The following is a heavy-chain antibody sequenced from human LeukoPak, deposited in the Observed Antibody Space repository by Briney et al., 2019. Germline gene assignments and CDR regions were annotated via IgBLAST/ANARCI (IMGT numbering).Heavy chain of an antibody. V-gene: IGHV4-59*01. CDR2: IYYSGST. Sequence: SETLSLTCTVSGGSISTDYWLWIRQPPGKGLEYIGYIYYSGSTNYNPSLKSRVTISADTSKNQFSLKLSSVTAADTAVYYCARGTWDSSGSYYYYYMDVWGKGTTVTVSS. CDR1: GGSISTDY. CDR3: ARGTWDSSGSYYYYYMDV. D-gene: IGHD5-18*01. J-gene: IGHJ6*03.